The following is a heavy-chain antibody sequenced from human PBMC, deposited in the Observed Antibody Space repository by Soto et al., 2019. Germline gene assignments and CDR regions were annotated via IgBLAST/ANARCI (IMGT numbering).Heavy chain of an antibody. CDR2: IIPIFGTA. V-gene: IGHV1-69*12. J-gene: IGHJ4*02. D-gene: IGHD3-10*01. CDR1: GGTFSSYA. CDR3: AREGDGLEMAAPANY. Sequence: QVQLVQSGAEVKKPGSSVKVSCKASGGTFSSYAISWVRQAPGQGLEWMGGIIPIFGTANYAQKFQGRVTITADDSTSTAYMELSSLRYEDTAVYYCAREGDGLEMAAPANYWGQGTLVTVSS.